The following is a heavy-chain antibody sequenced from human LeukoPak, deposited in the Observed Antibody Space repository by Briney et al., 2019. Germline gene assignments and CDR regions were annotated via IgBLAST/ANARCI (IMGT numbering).Heavy chain of an antibody. CDR3: ARDETKRGYSYGTSPFNY. Sequence: GGSLRLSCAASGFTFSSYALHWVRQAPGKGLERVALISNDGSNQYYADSVKGRLTISRDNSKNTVYLQMNSLRVEDTAVYYCARDETKRGYSYGTSPFNYWGQGTLVTVSS. D-gene: IGHD5-18*01. CDR2: ISNDGSNQ. J-gene: IGHJ4*02. V-gene: IGHV3-30*04. CDR1: GFTFSSYA.